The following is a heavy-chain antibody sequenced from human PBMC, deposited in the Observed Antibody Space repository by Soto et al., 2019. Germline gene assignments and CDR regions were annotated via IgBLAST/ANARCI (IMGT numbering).Heavy chain of an antibody. CDR1: GYTFTSYA. CDR2: INTGNGNT. Sequence: SVKVSCKTSGYTFTSYAVHWVRQAPGHRLEWMGWINTGNGNTKYSQNFQGRVTITRDTSASTAYMELRSLRSDDTAVYYCARDFYDILTGQYTPNWFDPWGQGTLVTVS. J-gene: IGHJ5*02. CDR3: ARDFYDILTGQYTPNWFDP. D-gene: IGHD3-9*01. V-gene: IGHV1-3*04.